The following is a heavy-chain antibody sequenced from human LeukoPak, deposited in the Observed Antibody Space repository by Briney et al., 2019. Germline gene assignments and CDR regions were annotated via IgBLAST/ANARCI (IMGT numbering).Heavy chain of an antibody. J-gene: IGHJ6*03. CDR2: TSYDGNDK. CDR3: ARDAGYSNYSFHYYYMDV. D-gene: IGHD4-11*01. V-gene: IGHV3-30*04. Sequence: GGSLRLSCAASGFSFSSYPFHWVRQAPGKGLEWVAVTSYDGNDKHYADSVRGRFIISRDNAKNSLYLQMNSLRAEDTAVYYCARDAGYSNYSFHYYYMDVWGKGTTVTVSS. CDR1: GFSFSSYP.